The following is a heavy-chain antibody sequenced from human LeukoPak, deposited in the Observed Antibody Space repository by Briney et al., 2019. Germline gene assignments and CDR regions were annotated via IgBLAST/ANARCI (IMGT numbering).Heavy chain of an antibody. Sequence: GGSLRLSCAASGFIFSNYAMHWVRQAPGKGLEWVTFIRYDGSNKYYAESVKGRFTISRDNAKNTLYLQMNSLRAEDTAVYYCAGQDYYYYMDVWGKGTTVTVSS. J-gene: IGHJ6*03. CDR1: GFIFSNYA. CDR2: IRYDGSNK. CDR3: AGQDYYYYMDV. V-gene: IGHV3-30*02.